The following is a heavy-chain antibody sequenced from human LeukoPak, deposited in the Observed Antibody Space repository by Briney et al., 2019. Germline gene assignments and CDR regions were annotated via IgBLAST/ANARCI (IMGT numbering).Heavy chain of an antibody. J-gene: IGHJ4*02. V-gene: IGHV3-30-3*01. CDR2: ISYDGSNK. Sequence: GGSLRLSCAASVFTLSSYPMLWVRQALCKGLEWVAVISYDGSNKYYVDSVKGRFTISRDNSKNTRYLQMNSLRAEDTAVYYCARELGDSSGLDEGYFDYWGQGTLVTVSS. D-gene: IGHD3-22*01. CDR1: VFTLSSYP. CDR3: ARELGDSSGLDEGYFDY.